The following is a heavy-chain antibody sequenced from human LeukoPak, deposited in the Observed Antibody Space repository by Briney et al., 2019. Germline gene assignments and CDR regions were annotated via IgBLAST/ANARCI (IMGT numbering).Heavy chain of an antibody. CDR3: ARNGGPCYSPSCYAGDYYYHYMDV. V-gene: IGHV3-20*04. J-gene: IGHJ6*03. D-gene: IGHD2-2*01. Sequence: PGGSLRLSCAASGFIFENFGMSWVRLIPGKGLEWVAGINPKGGRTGYADSMKGRFTISRDNAKNALYLQMDTLRAEDMALYYCARNGGPCYSPSCYAGDYYYHYMDVWGKGTTVIVSS. CDR1: GFIFENFG. CDR2: INPKGGRT.